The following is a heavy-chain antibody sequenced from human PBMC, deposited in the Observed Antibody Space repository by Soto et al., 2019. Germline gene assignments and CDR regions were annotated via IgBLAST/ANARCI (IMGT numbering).Heavy chain of an antibody. Sequence: VPLLESGGGLLQPGGSLRLSCAASGLTFSRHAMTWVRQAPGKGLQWVSTISDSGDNTYYADSVKGRFTISRDNSKNTLYLQMNSLRAEDTAVYYCAKVGWIGGQGTLVTVSS. D-gene: IGHD5-12*01. CDR3: AKVGWI. CDR1: GLTFSRHA. J-gene: IGHJ4*02. CDR2: ISDSGDNT. V-gene: IGHV3-23*01.